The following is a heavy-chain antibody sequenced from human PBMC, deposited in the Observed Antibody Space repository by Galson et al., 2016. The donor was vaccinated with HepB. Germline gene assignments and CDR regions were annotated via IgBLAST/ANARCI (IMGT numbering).Heavy chain of an antibody. CDR1: GFTFSGYG. D-gene: IGHD2/OR15-2a*01. J-gene: IGHJ4*02. CDR3: ARRHEYCPPVGCSVDY. Sequence: SLRLSCAASGFTFSGYGMHWVRQAPGKGLEWVAADSKDGRRKFYADSVKGRFTISRDNSNNMLFLQMSSLTEDDTAVYYCARRHEYCPPVGCSVDYWGQGTLVSVSS. V-gene: IGHV3-30*03. CDR2: DSKDGRRK.